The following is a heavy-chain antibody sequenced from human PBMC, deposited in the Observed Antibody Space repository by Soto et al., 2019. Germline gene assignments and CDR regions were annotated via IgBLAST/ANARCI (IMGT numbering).Heavy chain of an antibody. CDR3: ASDAKNYSESGFSHAFDS. CDR2: SYYGGNT. CDR1: GGSISRSGSY. V-gene: IGHV4-39*01. Sequence: QLQLQESGPGLVKPSETLSLTCTVSGGSISRSGSYWGWIRQSPGKGLEWIGSSYYGGNTYYNPSLKSRVTISVDTSKNQFSLSLSSVTAADTAVYYCASDAKNYSESGFSHAFDSWGQGTMVTVSS. D-gene: IGHD3-10*01. J-gene: IGHJ3*01.